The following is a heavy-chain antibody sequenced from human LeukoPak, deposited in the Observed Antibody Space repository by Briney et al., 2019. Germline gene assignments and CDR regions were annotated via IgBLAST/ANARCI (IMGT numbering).Heavy chain of an antibody. V-gene: IGHV3-48*01. CDR1: GFIFSSYS. CDR3: ASGQQLTGYYFDY. J-gene: IGHJ4*02. D-gene: IGHD6-13*01. CDR2: ISSSSSAI. Sequence: GGSLRLSCAASGFIFSSYSMNWVRQAPGKGPEGVSYISSSSSAIYYADSVKGRFTISRDNAKNSLYLQMNSLRAEDTAVYYCASGQQLTGYYFDYWGQGTLVTVSS.